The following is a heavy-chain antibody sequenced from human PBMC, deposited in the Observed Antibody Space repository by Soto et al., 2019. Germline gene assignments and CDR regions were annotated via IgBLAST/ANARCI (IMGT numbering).Heavy chain of an antibody. J-gene: IGHJ6*03. CDR3: VKERISRRYYYYYMDV. CDR2: ITWNNGNI. Sequence: EVQLVESGGGLVQPGRSLRLSCAASGFTFDDYAMHWVRQAPGKGLEWVSGITWNNGNIGYADSVKGRFTISRDNAKNYLYLQMTSLRAEDTALYYCVKERISRRYYYYYMDVWGKGTTVTVSS. CDR1: GFTFDDYA. V-gene: IGHV3-9*01.